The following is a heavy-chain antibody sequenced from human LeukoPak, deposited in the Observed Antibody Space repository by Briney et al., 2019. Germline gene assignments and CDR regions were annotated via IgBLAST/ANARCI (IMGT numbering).Heavy chain of an antibody. CDR3: ARGPQDGYGDYTP. CDR1: GYTFTSYD. V-gene: IGHV1-8*01. Sequence: ASVKVSCKASGYTFTSYDINWVRQPTAQGLEWMGWMNPNSGNTGYAQKFQGRVTMTRNTSISTAYMELSSLRSEDTAVYYCARGPQDGYGDYTPWGQGTLVTVSS. D-gene: IGHD4-17*01. J-gene: IGHJ5*02. CDR2: MNPNSGNT.